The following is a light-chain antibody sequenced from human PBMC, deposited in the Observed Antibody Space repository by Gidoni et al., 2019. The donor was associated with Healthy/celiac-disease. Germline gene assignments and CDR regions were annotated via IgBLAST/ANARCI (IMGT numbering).Light chain of an antibody. CDR2: KDS. V-gene: IGLV3-25*03. CDR3: QSADSSGTYVV. Sequence: SYERTQPPQVSVSPGQTARITCPGDALPKPYAYWYQQKPGQAPVLVICKDSERPSGIPERFSGSSSGTTVTLTISGVQAEDEADYYCQSADSSGTYVVFGGGTKLTVL. J-gene: IGLJ2*01. CDR1: ALPKPY.